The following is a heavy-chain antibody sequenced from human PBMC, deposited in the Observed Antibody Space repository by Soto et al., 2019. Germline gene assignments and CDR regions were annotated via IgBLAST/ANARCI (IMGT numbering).Heavy chain of an antibody. CDR1: GDRDTRSR. D-gene: IGHD2-15*01. Sequence: VKSSSEGPGDRDTRSRIASVRQTPGKGLEWMGRIDPSDSYTTYSPSFEGQGTFSADKAINTAYLHWPSLQASDTAVYYCARAHVGSAKSLLYWGQGTLVTVS. CDR2: IDPSDSYT. J-gene: IGHJ1*01. CDR3: ARAHVGSAKSLLY. V-gene: IGHV5-10-1*04.